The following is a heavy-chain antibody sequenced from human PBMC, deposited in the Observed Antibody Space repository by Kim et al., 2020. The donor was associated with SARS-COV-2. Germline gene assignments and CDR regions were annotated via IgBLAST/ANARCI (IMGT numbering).Heavy chain of an antibody. CDR2: INLDSGDT. CDR3: ARVPQHVGYSDY. Sequence: ASVKVSCQASGYAFADFYMHWVRQAPGQGLEWMGRINLDSGDTHFAQKFQGRVTLTRDTSISTAYMDLRGLRSYDTAVYYCARVPQHVGYSDYWGQGTLVTVSA. CDR1: GYAFADFY. V-gene: IGHV1-2*06. D-gene: IGHD5-18*01. J-gene: IGHJ4*02.